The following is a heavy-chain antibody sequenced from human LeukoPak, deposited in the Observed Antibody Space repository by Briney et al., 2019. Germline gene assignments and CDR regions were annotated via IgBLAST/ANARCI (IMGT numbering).Heavy chain of an antibody. D-gene: IGHD3-22*01. CDR3: ARVGYYYESSGYYRRDNWFDP. CDR2: IYYSGST. Sequence: SETLSLTCAVSGYSISSSYYWSWIRQPPGKGLEWIGYIYYSGSTNYNPSLKSRVTISVDTSKNQFSLKLSSVTAADTAVYYCARVGYYYESSGYYRRDNWFDPWGQGILVTVSS. J-gene: IGHJ5*02. V-gene: IGHV4-61*01. CDR1: GYSISSSYY.